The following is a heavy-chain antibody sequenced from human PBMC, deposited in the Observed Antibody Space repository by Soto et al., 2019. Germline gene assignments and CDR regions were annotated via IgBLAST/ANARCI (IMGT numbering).Heavy chain of an antibody. Sequence: QVQLQESGPGLVKPSQTLSLTCTVSGGSISSGDYYWSWIRQPPGKGLEWIGYLLYSGTTNYNPSLESRLPIPVDTSKNQFSLKLTSVTAAVTAVYYCARSGALDYWGRGTQVTVSS. CDR3: ARSGALDY. J-gene: IGHJ4*02. V-gene: IGHV4-30-4*01. D-gene: IGHD2-15*01. CDR2: LLYSGTT. CDR1: GGSISSGDYY.